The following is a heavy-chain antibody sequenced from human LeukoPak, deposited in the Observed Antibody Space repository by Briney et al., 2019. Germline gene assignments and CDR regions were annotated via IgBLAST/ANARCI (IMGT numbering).Heavy chain of an antibody. CDR2: ISSSNYI. CDR3: ANSSSSRGVVNWFDP. D-gene: IGHD6-6*01. V-gene: IGHV3-21*01. J-gene: IGHJ5*02. CDR1: GVTFSSST. Sequence: GGSLRLSCAASGVTFSSSTMNWVRQAPGKGLEWVSTISSSNYIYYADSVKGRFSISRDNARNSLYLQMNSLRAEDTAVYYCANSSSSRGVVNWFDPWGQGTLVTVFS.